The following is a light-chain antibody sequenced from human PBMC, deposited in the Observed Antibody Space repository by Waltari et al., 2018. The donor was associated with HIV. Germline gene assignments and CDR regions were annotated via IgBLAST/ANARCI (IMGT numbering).Light chain of an antibody. J-gene: IGLJ1*01. Sequence: QSALPQPASVSGSPGQSITISCTGPTSDVGGYRYVSLYQQHPGKAPNLMIYDVSNRPSRVSNRFSGSKSGNTASLTISGLQAEDEADYYCSSYTSSSTYVFGTGTKVTVL. CDR2: DVS. V-gene: IGLV2-14*03. CDR1: TSDVGGYRY. CDR3: SSYTSSSTYV.